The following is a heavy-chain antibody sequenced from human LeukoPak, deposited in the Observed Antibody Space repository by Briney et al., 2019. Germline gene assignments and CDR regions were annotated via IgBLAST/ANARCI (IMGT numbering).Heavy chain of an antibody. Sequence: ASVKVSCKASGYTFTSYGISWVRQAPGQGLEWMGIINPSGGSTSYAQKFQGRVTMTRDTSTSTVYMELSSLRSEDTAVYYCARAGETDHGMDVWGQGTTVTVSS. V-gene: IGHV1-46*01. CDR3: ARAGETDHGMDV. CDR2: INPSGGST. CDR1: GYTFTSYG. J-gene: IGHJ6*02. D-gene: IGHD3-10*01.